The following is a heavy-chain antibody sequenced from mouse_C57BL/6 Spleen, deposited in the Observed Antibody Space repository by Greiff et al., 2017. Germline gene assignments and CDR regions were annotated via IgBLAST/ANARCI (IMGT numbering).Heavy chain of an antibody. CDR2: INPNNGGT. Sequence: VQLKESGPELVKPGASVKMSCKASGYTFTDYNMHWVKQSHGKSLEWIGYINPNNGGTSYNQKFKGKATLTVNKSSSTAYMELRSLTSEDSAVYYCARKSNYGAMDYWGQGTSVTVSS. V-gene: IGHV1-22*01. CDR3: ARKSNYGAMDY. J-gene: IGHJ4*01. CDR1: GYTFTDYN. D-gene: IGHD2-5*01.